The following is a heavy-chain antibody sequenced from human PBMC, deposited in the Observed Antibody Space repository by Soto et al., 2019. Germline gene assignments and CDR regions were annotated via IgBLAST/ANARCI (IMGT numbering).Heavy chain of an antibody. V-gene: IGHV3-7*01. CDR3: ARDYTGFGELWTDY. CDR1: GFTFSSYW. Sequence: EVQLVESGGGLVQPGGSLRLSCAASGFTFSSYWMSWVRQAPGKGLEWVANIKQDGSEKYYVESVKGRFTISRDNAKNSLYLQMNCLRAEDTAVYYCARDYTGFGELWTDYWGQGTLVTVSS. J-gene: IGHJ4*02. CDR2: IKQDGSEK. D-gene: IGHD3-10*01.